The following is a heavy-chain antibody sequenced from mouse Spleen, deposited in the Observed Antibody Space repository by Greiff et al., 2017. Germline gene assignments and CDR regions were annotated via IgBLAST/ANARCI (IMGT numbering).Heavy chain of an antibody. Sequence: VQLKESGAELVRPGASVKLSCTASGFNIKDDYMHWVKQRPEQGLEWIGWIDPENGDTEYASKFQGKATITADTSSNTAYLQLSSLTSEDTAVYYCTAPPYYGYDGAWFAYWGQGTLVTVSA. CDR1: GFNIKDDY. CDR3: TAPPYYGYDGAWFAY. CDR2: IDPENGDT. V-gene: IGHV14-4*01. J-gene: IGHJ3*01. D-gene: IGHD2-2*01.